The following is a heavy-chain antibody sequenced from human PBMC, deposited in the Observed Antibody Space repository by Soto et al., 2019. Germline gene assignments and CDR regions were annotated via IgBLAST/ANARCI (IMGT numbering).Heavy chain of an antibody. CDR3: TQQGGTLNVVYYYYYMDV. Sequence: GGSLRLSCTASGFTFGDYAMSWFRQAPGKGLEWVGFIRSKAYGGTTEYAASVKGRFTISRDDSKSIAYLQMNSLKTEDTAVYYCTQQGGTLNVVYYYYYMDVWGKGTTVTVSS. D-gene: IGHD1-1*01. CDR1: GFTFGDYA. V-gene: IGHV3-49*03. J-gene: IGHJ6*03. CDR2: IRSKAYGGTT.